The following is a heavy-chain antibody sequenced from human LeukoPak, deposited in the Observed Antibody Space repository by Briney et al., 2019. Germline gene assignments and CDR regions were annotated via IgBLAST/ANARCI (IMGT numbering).Heavy chain of an antibody. J-gene: IGHJ4*02. Sequence: GGSLRLSCAASGFIFSSYWMSWVRQAPGKGLEWVAEIRHDGSEKHHVDSVTGRFTISRDNAKNPLYLQMYSLRAEDTAVYYCARRTPLASVFDSWGQGTLVTVSS. D-gene: IGHD3-3*02. CDR1: GFIFSSYW. V-gene: IGHV3-7*01. CDR2: IRHDGSEK. CDR3: ARRTPLASVFDS.